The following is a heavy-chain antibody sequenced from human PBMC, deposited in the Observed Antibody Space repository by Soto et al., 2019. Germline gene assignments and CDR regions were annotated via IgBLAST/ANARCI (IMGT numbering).Heavy chain of an antibody. CDR3: SRARYCTSPSCYNHYYYGMDI. D-gene: IGHD2-2*02. CDR1: GYTFTTYG. CDR2: IGVYNGKT. Sequence: QEQLVQSGGEVKKPGASVRVSCKASGYTFTTYGITWVRQAPGQGLEWMVWIGVYNGKTNYARKLQGRVIMTADTSASTAYMELRSLRSDDTAVYYCSRARYCTSPSCYNHYYYGMDIWGQGTTVSVSS. J-gene: IGHJ6*02. V-gene: IGHV1-18*04.